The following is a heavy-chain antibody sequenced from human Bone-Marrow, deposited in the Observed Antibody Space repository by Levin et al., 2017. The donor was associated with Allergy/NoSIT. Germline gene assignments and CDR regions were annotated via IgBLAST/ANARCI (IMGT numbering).Heavy chain of an antibody. V-gene: IGHV4-61*01. CDR2: VFYTGTT. CDR3: ARRAGPFYFDY. J-gene: IGHJ4*02. CDR1: GGSVSSNSHY. Sequence: SETLSLTCTVSGGSVSSNSHYWSWIRQPPGKGLECIGYVFYTGTTNYKPSLESRVTISVDRSKNQFSLRLSSVTAADTAVYYCARRAGPFYFDYWGQGALATVSS.